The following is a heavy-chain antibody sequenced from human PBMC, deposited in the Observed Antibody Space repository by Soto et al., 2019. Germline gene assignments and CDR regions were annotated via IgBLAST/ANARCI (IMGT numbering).Heavy chain of an antibody. Sequence: QLQLQESGPGLVKPSETLSLTCTVSGGSISSSSYYWGWIRQPPGKGLEWIGSIYYSGSTYYNPSLKSRVTISVDTSKNQFSLKLSSVTAADTAVYYCARATSGYGMDVWGQGTTVTVSS. J-gene: IGHJ6*02. D-gene: IGHD1-26*01. CDR1: GGSISSSSYY. CDR3: ARATSGYGMDV. V-gene: IGHV4-39*01. CDR2: IYYSGST.